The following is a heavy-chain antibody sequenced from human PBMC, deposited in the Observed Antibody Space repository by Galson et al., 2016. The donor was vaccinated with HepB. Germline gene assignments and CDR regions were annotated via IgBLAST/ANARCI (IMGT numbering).Heavy chain of an antibody. J-gene: IGHJ4*02. V-gene: IGHV3-66*01. CDR3: TRDPPGGGA. CDR2: IYSGGTT. Sequence: SLRLSCAASGVTVGNNYMNWVRLAPGKGLEWVSLIYSGGTTQYADSVRGRFTISRDSSKNTLYLQMNSLRAEDTAVYYCTRDPPGGGAWGQGTLVTVSS. D-gene: IGHD4/OR15-4a*01. CDR1: GVTVGNNY.